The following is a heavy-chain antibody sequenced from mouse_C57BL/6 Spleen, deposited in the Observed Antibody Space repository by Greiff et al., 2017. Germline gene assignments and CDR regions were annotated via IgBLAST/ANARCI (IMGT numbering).Heavy chain of an antibody. D-gene: IGHD1-1*01. CDR1: GYTFTSYW. J-gene: IGHJ4*01. CDR3: ARGDYYGSSLLAMDY. V-gene: IGHV1-53*01. Sequence: VQLQQSGTELVKPGASVKLSCKASGYTFTSYWMHWVKQRPGQGLEWIGNINPSNGGTNYNEKFKSKATLTVDKSSSTAYMQLSSLTSEDSAVYYCARGDYYGSSLLAMDYWGQGTSVTVSS. CDR2: INPSNGGT.